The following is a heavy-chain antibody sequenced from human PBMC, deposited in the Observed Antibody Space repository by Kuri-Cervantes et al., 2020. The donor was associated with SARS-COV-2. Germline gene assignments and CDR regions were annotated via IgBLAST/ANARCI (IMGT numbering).Heavy chain of an antibody. Sequence: SETLSLTCTVSGGSISSSSYYWGWIRQPPGKGLEWIGSIYYSGSTYYNPSLKSRVTVSVDTSKNQFSLKLSSVTAADTAVYYCARHCIAAASTHFDYWGQGALVTVSS. V-gene: IGHV4-39*01. CDR2: IYYSGST. D-gene: IGHD6-13*01. CDR3: ARHCIAAASTHFDY. CDR1: GGSISSSSYY. J-gene: IGHJ4*02.